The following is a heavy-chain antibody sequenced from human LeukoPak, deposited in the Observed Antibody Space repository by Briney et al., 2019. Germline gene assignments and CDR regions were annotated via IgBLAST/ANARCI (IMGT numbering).Heavy chain of an antibody. CDR2: IKQDGTEK. Sequence: GGSLRLSCAASGFTFSSYWISWVRQAAGKGLEWVANIKQDGTEKYYVDSVKGRFTISRDNAKNSVYLQMDSLRAEDTAVYYCTRMAWRSRPFDYWGQGILVTVSS. J-gene: IGHJ4*02. D-gene: IGHD2-2*01. CDR1: GFTFSSYW. V-gene: IGHV3-7*01. CDR3: TRMAWRSRPFDY.